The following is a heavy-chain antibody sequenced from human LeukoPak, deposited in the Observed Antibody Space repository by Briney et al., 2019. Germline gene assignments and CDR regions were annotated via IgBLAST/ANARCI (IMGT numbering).Heavy chain of an antibody. D-gene: IGHD1-26*01. J-gene: IGHJ5*02. Sequence: KTSETLSLTCAVYGGSFSGYYWSWIRQPPGHGLECIGEINHSGSTNYNPSLKSRVTISVDTSKNQFSLKLSSVTAADTAVYYCARGWELLRGFWFDPWGQGTLVTVSS. CDR1: GGSFSGYY. CDR2: INHSGST. V-gene: IGHV4-34*01. CDR3: ARGWELLRGFWFDP.